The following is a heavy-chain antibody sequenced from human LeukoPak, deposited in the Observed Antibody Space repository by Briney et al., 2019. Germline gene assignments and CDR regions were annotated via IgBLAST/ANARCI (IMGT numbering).Heavy chain of an antibody. J-gene: IGHJ4*02. V-gene: IGHV3-23*01. CDR2: ISGSGGST. D-gene: IGHD6-19*01. CDR1: GFTFSSYA. Sequence: GGSLRLSCAASGFTFSSYAMSWVRQAPGKGLEWVSAISGSGGSTYYADSVKGRFTISRDNSKNTLYLQMNSLRAEDTAVYDCAKDFSPPYSSGWYESFGFDYWGQGTLVTVSS. CDR3: AKDFSPPYSSGWYESFGFDY.